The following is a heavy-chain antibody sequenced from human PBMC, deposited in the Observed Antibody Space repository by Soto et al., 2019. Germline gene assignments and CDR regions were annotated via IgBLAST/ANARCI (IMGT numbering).Heavy chain of an antibody. J-gene: IGHJ5*01. CDR1: GYTFTGYY. CDR3: ARERTIFGVVIQFAS. CDR2: INPNSGGT. Sequence: SSVKVSCKASGYTFTGYYMHWVRQAPGQGLEWMGWINPNSGGTNYAQKFQGRVTMTRDTSISTAYMELSRLRSDDTAVYYCARERTIFGVVIQFASRGQGTLVTVSS. D-gene: IGHD3-3*01. V-gene: IGHV1-2*02.